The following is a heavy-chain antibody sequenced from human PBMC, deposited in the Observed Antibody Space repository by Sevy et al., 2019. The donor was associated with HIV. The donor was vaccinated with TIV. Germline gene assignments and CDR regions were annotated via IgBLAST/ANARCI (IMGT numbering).Heavy chain of an antibody. V-gene: IGHV4-4*07. CDR1: GGSISSYY. D-gene: IGHD3-22*01. Sequence: HSETLSLTCTVSGGSISSYYWSWIRQPAGKGLEWIGRIYTSGSTNYNPSLKSRVTMSVDTSKNQFSLKQSSVTAADTAVYYCARGRYYYDSSGYPTLDDAFDIWGQGTMVTVSS. J-gene: IGHJ3*02. CDR2: IYTSGST. CDR3: ARGRYYYDSSGYPTLDDAFDI.